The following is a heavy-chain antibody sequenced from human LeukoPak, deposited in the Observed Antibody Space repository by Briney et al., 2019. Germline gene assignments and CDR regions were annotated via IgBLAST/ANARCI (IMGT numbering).Heavy chain of an antibody. Sequence: GRSLRLSCAASGFPFSNYAMSWVRQAPGKGLECVSVISGDGGTTYYADFVKGRFTISRDNSKNSLYLQMNSLRAEDTAVYYCAREVHGDWGQGTLVTVSS. CDR2: ISGDGGTT. CDR3: AREVHGD. J-gene: IGHJ4*02. CDR1: GFPFSNYA. V-gene: IGHV3-23*01. D-gene: IGHD3-10*01.